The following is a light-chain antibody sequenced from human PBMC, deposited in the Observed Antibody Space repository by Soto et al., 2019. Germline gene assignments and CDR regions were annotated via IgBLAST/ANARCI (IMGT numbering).Light chain of an antibody. CDR3: QQVHSFPLT. V-gene: IGKV1-9*01. CDR1: QEITSF. Sequence: IPVNQSSFYLSASVGDRVTITCRASQEITSFVAWYQQQPEKAPQLLIFATSRLQTGIPSRFSGSGSGTEFTLTISSLQPEDFATYYCQQVHSFPLTFGPGTKVDIK. J-gene: IGKJ3*01. CDR2: ATS.